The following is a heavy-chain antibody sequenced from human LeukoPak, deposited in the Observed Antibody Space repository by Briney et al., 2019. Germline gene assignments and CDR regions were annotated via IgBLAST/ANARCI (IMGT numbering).Heavy chain of an antibody. CDR1: GFSLIKSD. V-gene: IGHV3-30*02. J-gene: IGHJ3*01. D-gene: IGHD5-24*01. CDR2: IHYDGSEK. Sequence: GGSLRLSCAASGFSLIKSDMHWVRQAPGKGLEWVAFIHYDGSEKHYADSLKGRFTISRDNYKNTLYLQMNSLRGEDTAVYHCARNRVGFYYADAFDLWGQGTMATVSS. CDR3: ARNRVGFYYADAFDL.